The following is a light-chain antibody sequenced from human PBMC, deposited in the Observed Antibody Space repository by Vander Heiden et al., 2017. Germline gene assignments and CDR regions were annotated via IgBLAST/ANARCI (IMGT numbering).Light chain of an antibody. CDR3: HQDCDYPVT. V-gene: IGKV1-5*03. CDR1: QNINSW. J-gene: IGKJ4*01. Sequence: DIQMTQSPSTLSASVGDRVTITCRASQNINSWLASYQQKPGKAPKLLIYKASSLESAVPSRFSGSGSGTEFTVTIISLQPYDFATYYCHQDCDYPVTFGGGTKVEIK. CDR2: KAS.